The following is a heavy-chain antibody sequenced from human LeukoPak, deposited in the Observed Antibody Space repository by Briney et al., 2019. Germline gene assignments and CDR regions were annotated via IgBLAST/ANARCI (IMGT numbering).Heavy chain of an antibody. CDR1: GFTFSSYS. J-gene: IGHJ6*03. CDR2: ISSSSSYI. CDR3: ARVPGVVVYYYYYYMDV. Sequence: GGSLRLSCAASGFTFSSYSMNWVRQAPGKGLEWVSSISSSSSYIYYAGSVKGRFTISRDNAKNSLYLQMNSLRAEDTAVYYCARVPGVVVYYYYYYMDVWGKGTTVTVSS. V-gene: IGHV3-21*01. D-gene: IGHD3-22*01.